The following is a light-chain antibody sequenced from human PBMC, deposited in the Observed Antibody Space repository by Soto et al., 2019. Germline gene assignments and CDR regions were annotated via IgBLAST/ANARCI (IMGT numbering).Light chain of an antibody. CDR1: SSDVGGYNY. CDR2: EVS. Sequence: QSALAQPASVSGSPGQSITISCTGTSSDVGGYNYVSWYQQHPGKAPKLMIYEVSQRPSGVPDRFSGSKSGNTASLTVSGLQAEDEADYYCSSYAGSNYVFGTGTKVTVL. V-gene: IGLV2-8*01. CDR3: SSYAGSNYV. J-gene: IGLJ1*01.